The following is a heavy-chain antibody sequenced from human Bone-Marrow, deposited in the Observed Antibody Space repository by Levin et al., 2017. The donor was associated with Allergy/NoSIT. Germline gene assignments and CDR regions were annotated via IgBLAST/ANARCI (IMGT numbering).Heavy chain of an antibody. CDR3: ARSPLGGAMVTRFDY. CDR1: GFTFNSYV. D-gene: IGHD3-16*01. J-gene: IGHJ4*02. Sequence: SCAASGFTFNSYVMSWVRQAPGKGLEWGSGISGTGGTTHYADSAKGRLTISRDNSKKTLHLQLNSLRGEDTAIYYCARSPLGGAMVTRFDYWGQGTQVIVSS. CDR2: ISGTGGTT. V-gene: IGHV3-23*01.